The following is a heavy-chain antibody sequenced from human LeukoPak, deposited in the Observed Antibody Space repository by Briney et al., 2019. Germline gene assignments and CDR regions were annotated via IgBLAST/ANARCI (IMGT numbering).Heavy chain of an antibody. CDR3: ARAVVRGVTGWFDP. J-gene: IGHJ5*02. Sequence: SETLSLTCAVSGGSISSSNWWSWVLQPPGKGLEWIGEIYHSGSTNYNPSLKSRVTISVDKSKNQFSLKLSSVTAADTAVYYCARAVVRGVTGWFDPWGQGTLVTVSS. CDR1: GGSISSSNW. CDR2: IYHSGST. D-gene: IGHD3-10*01. V-gene: IGHV4-4*02.